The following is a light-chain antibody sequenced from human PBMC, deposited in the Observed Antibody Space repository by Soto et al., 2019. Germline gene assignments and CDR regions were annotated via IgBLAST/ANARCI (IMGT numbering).Light chain of an antibody. J-gene: IGKJ5*01. V-gene: IGKV1-9*01. CDR1: QGIDSS. CDR2: AAS. CDR3: QQLHDYPIT. Sequence: ILLTQSPSSLSASVGDRVTITCRSSQGIDSSFAWYQQKPGKAPKLLIYAASSLQSGVLSRFSSSRAGTDFTITISSLQPEDFATYYCQQLHDYPITFGQGTRLEIK.